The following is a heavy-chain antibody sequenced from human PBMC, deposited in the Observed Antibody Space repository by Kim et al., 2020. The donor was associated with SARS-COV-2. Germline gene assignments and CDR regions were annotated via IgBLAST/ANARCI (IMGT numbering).Heavy chain of an antibody. J-gene: IGHJ4*02. Sequence: SETLSLTCTVSGGSISSYYWSWIRQPPGKGLEWIGYIYYSGSTNYNPSLKSRVTISVDTSKNQFSLKLSSVTAADTAVYYCASSAYYYGSGSFDYWGQGTLVTVSS. V-gene: IGHV4-59*01. CDR1: GGSISSYY. CDR3: ASSAYYYGSGSFDY. D-gene: IGHD3-10*01. CDR2: IYYSGST.